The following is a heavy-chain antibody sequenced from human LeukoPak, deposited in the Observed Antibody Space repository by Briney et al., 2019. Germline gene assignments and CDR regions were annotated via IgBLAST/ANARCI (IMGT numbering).Heavy chain of an antibody. J-gene: IGHJ4*02. D-gene: IGHD3-3*01. CDR3: AREGGFYRPLDY. V-gene: IGHV4-4*02. Sequence: SGTLSLTCGVYGGSVINTNWWTWVRQPPGKGLEWIGEVHLDGRTNYNPSLESRLTMSVDVSENQVSLKLTSVTAADTAVYYCAREGGFYRPLDYSGQGTLVTVSS. CDR2: VHLDGRT. CDR1: GGSVINTNW.